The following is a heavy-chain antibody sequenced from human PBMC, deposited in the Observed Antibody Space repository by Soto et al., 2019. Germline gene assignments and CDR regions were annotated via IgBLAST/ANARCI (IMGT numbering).Heavy chain of an antibody. CDR1: GFMFSTNA. CDR3: AKDRGNTVTTESLHY. CDR2: ISGSGTST. V-gene: IGHV3-23*01. J-gene: IGHJ1*01. D-gene: IGHD4-17*01. Sequence: GGSLRLSCAASGFMFSTNALSWVRQAPGKGLEWVSVISGSGTSTYYADSVKGRFTVSRDNRKSTLYLQMNSLRAEDTAVYYCAKDRGNTVTTESLHYWGQGTLVTVSS.